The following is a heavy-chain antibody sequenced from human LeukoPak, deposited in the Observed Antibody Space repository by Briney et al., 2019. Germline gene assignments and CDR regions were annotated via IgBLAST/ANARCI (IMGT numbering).Heavy chain of an antibody. D-gene: IGHD3-3*01. Sequence: PGGSPRLSCAASGFTFSNYAMHWVRQAPGEGLEYVSAISSNGGSTYYADSVKGRFTISRDNSKNTLFLQMGSLRVEDMAVYYCARGLRAYYYYGMDVWGQGTTVTVSS. V-gene: IGHV3-64*02. CDR3: ARGLRAYYYYGMDV. CDR2: ISSNGGST. J-gene: IGHJ6*02. CDR1: GFTFSNYA.